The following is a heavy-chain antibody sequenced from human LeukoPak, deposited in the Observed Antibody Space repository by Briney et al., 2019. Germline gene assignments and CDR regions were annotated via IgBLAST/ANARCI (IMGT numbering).Heavy chain of an antibody. CDR2: IYYSGST. V-gene: IGHV4-30-4*01. D-gene: IGHD3-16*01. CDR3: ARGGDGFHY. CDR1: GGSISSGDAY. Sequence: RSQTLSLTCTVSGGSISSGDAYWSWIRQPPVKGLEWIGYIYYSGSTYYNPSLKSRVTITVDTSKNQFSLKLSSVTAADTAVYYCARGGDGFHYWGQGTLVSVSS. J-gene: IGHJ4*02.